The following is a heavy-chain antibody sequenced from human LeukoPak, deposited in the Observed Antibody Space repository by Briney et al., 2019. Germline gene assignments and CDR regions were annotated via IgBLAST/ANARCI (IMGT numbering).Heavy chain of an antibody. CDR1: GYTFTSYY. J-gene: IGHJ5*02. Sequence: ASVKVSCKASGYTFTSYYIHWVRQAPGQGLEWMAIINPSDGSTSYAQKFQGRVTMTTDTSTSTAYMELRSLRSDDTAVYYCAREGRDILTGYTNWFDPWGQGTLVTVSS. CDR3: AREGRDILTGYTNWFDP. CDR2: INPSDGST. V-gene: IGHV1-46*01. D-gene: IGHD3-9*01.